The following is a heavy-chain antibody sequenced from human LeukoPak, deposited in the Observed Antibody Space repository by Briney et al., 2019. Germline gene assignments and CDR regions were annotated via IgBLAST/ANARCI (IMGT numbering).Heavy chain of an antibody. V-gene: IGHV3-30-3*01. J-gene: IGHJ5*02. Sequence: GGSLRLSCAASGFTFSSYAMHWVRQAPGKGLEWVAVISYDGSNKYYAGSVKGRFTISRDNSKNTLYLQMNSLRAEDTAVYYCARDLAQLWFTWFDPWGQGTLVTVSS. CDR1: GFTFSSYA. CDR3: ARDLAQLWFTWFDP. D-gene: IGHD5-18*01. CDR2: ISYDGSNK.